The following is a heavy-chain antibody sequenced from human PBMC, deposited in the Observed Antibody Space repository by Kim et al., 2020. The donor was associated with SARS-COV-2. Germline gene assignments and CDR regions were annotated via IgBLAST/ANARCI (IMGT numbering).Heavy chain of an antibody. CDR3: ARDLSGSDDL. Sequence: GGSLRLSCAASGFTFSKYWMHWVRQVPGEGLVWVSRSNEDGSITNYAASVRGRFTISRDNARSTLYLQMNRLGAEDTALYYCARDLSGSDDLWGQGTLVTVSS. CDR1: GFTFSKYW. D-gene: IGHD5-12*01. V-gene: IGHV3-74*01. CDR2: SNEDGSIT. J-gene: IGHJ5*02.